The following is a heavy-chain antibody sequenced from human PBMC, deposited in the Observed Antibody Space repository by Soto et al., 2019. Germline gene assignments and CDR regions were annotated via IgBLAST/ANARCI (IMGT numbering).Heavy chain of an antibody. V-gene: IGHV4-34*01. CDR3: ARGGGSFPRRGRTSLDY. CDR1: GGSFSGYY. D-gene: IGHD3-10*01. J-gene: IGHJ4*02. CDR2: INHSGST. Sequence: PSETLSLTCAVYGGSFSGYYWSWIRQPPGKGLEWIGEINHSGSTNYNPSLKSRVTISVDTSKNQFSLKLSSVTAADTAVYYCARGGGSFPRRGRTSLDYWGQGTLVIVSS.